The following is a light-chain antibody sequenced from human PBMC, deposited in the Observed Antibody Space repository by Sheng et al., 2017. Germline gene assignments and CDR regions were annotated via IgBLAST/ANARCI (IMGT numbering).Light chain of an antibody. J-gene: IGKJ5*01. V-gene: IGKV1-9*01. CDR3: QQVNDYPIT. CDR2: CV. CDR1: QDIRSS. Sequence: DIQLTQSPSFVSASVGDTVTITCRASQDIRSSLAWYQQKRGKAPNAPHQLCVHFTTWGPDSRFSGSGSGTEFTLRISSLQPEDFATYICQQVNDYPITFGQGTRLDNK.